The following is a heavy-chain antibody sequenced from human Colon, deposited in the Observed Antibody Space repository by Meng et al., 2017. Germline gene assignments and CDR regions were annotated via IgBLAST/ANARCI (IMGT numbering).Heavy chain of an antibody. CDR3: ARGGNFDP. Sequence: QVQLVQSGSELKKPGASVKGSCKASGDTFSTYTINWVRQAHGRGLEXMGWISNNTGTPTYTQGLTGRFVFSLDTSVSTAYLQISSLKAEDTAVYYCARGGNFDPWGQGTLVTVSS. CDR2: ISNNTGTP. D-gene: IGHD2/OR15-2a*01. J-gene: IGHJ5*02. V-gene: IGHV7-4-1*02. CDR1: GDTFSTYT.